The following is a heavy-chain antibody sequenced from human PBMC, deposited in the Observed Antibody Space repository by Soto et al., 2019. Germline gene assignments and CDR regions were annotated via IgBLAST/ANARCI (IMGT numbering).Heavy chain of an antibody. V-gene: IGHV3-30*01. CDR2: ISYNGLST. Sequence: QVQLVESGGGVVQPGRSLRLSCAASGFTFSNYALHWVRQAPGKGLEWVAVISYNGLSTFYSDSVKGRSTISRDNSKNAVYLEVNGLTAEDTAVYYCARGGRGLRGAFDIWGHGTAVTVSS. D-gene: IGHD3-16*01. J-gene: IGHJ3*02. CDR3: ARGGRGLRGAFDI. CDR1: GFTFSNYA.